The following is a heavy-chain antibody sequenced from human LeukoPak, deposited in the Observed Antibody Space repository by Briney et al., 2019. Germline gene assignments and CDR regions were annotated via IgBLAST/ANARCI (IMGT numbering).Heavy chain of an antibody. V-gene: IGHV4-39*01. J-gene: IGHJ4*02. CDR1: GGSISSSNYY. CDR2: TYQSGDT. CDR3: ARHGVGGVPDY. Sequence: SETLSLTCTVSGGSISSSNYYWGWIRQPPGKGLEWIGTTYQSGDTYFNPSLKSRVTISVDTSKNQFSLELTSVTAADTALYFCARHGVGGVPDYWGQGTLVAVSS. D-gene: IGHD3-16*01.